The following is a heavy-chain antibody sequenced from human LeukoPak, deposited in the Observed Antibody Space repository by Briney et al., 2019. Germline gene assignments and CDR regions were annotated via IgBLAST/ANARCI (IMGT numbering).Heavy chain of an antibody. Sequence: GASVKVSCKASGYSFISYGISWVRQAPGQGLEWMGWISGFSGNTDYAQKFHDRVTMTTDTSTNTAYMEMRSLRSDDTAVYYCEREGSNSLSLGLGDFLKGWFDPWGQGTLVTVSS. CDR1: GYSFISYG. CDR2: ISGFSGNT. J-gene: IGHJ5*02. CDR3: EREGSNSLSLGLGDFLKGWFDP. V-gene: IGHV1-18*01. D-gene: IGHD3-16*01.